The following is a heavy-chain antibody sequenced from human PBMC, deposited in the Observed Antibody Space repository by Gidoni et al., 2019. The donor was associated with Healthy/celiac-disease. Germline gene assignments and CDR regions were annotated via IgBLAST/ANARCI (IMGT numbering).Heavy chain of an antibody. CDR1: GFTFSSYA. J-gene: IGHJ5*02. CDR3: ARDLDYGSGSYYNVGWFDP. D-gene: IGHD3-10*01. V-gene: IGHV3-30*04. CDR2: RSYDGSNK. Sequence: QVQLVESGGGVVQPGRSLRLSCAASGFTFSSYAMHWVRQAPGKGLEWVAVRSYDGSNKYYADSVKGRFTISRDNSKNTLYLQMNSLRAEDTAVYYCARDLDYGSGSYYNVGWFDPWGQGTLVTVSS.